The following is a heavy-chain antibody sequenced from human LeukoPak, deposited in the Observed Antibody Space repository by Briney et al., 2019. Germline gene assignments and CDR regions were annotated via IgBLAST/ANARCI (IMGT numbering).Heavy chain of an antibody. V-gene: IGHV3-7*01. J-gene: IGHJ4*02. CDR1: GCTFSSYL. CDR2: IKQDGREK. Sequence: GGSLRLSCPACGCTFSSYLMSWVRQAPGKGLDWVANIKQDGREKYYVDSVKGRFTISRDTAKNTLYMQMNSLRAEDTAVYYCARDPRIAARPSYFDYWGEGTLVTVSS. CDR3: ARDPRIAARPSYFDY. D-gene: IGHD6-6*01.